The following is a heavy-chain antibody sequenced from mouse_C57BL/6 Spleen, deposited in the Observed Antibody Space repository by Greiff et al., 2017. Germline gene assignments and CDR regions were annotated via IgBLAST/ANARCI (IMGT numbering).Heavy chain of an antibody. CDR1: GYTFTSYW. D-gene: IGHD1-1*01. Sequence: QVQLQQPGAELVKPGASVKMSCKASGYTFTSYWITWVKQRPGQGLEWIGDIYPGSGSTNYNEKFKSKATLTVDTSSSTAYMQLSSLTSEDSAVYYWARLGSYYYGSSYWYFDVWGTGTTVTVSS. CDR3: ARLGSYYYGSSYWYFDV. V-gene: IGHV1-55*01. J-gene: IGHJ1*03. CDR2: IYPGSGST.